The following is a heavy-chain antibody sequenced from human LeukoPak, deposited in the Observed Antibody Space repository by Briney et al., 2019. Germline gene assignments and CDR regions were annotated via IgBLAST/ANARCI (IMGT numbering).Heavy chain of an antibody. D-gene: IGHD1-26*01. CDR1: GGSISSGDYY. Sequence: SQTLSLTCTVSGGSISSGDYYWSWIRQPPGKGLEWIGYIYYSGSTYYNPSLKSRVTIPVDTSKNQFSLKLSSVTAADTAVYYCARVGRRFGSLRGFNYCGQGTLVTVSS. CDR3: ARVGRRFGSLRGFNY. V-gene: IGHV4-30-4*08. J-gene: IGHJ4*02. CDR2: IYYSGST.